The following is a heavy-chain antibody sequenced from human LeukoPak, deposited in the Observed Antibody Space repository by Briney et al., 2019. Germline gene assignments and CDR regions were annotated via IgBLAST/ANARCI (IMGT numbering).Heavy chain of an antibody. CDR2: VYYSGRT. CDR3: ARRRYYDGSGYLE. CDR1: GDSVSRSDSY. Sequence: SETLSLTCSVSGDSVSRSDSYWDWIRQPPGKGLEWIGTVYYSGRTYYSPSLKSPVTMSVDPSNNQFSLNLRSVTAADTALYYCARRRYYDGSGYLEWGQGTLLSVSS. D-gene: IGHD3-22*01. V-gene: IGHV4-39*01. J-gene: IGHJ1*01.